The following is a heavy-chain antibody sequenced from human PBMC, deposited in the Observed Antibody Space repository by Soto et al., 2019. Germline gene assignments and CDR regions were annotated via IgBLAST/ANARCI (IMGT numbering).Heavy chain of an antibody. V-gene: IGHV3-33*01. J-gene: IGHJ6*02. Sequence: QVQLVESGGGVVQPGRSLRLSCAASGFTFSSYGMHWVRQAPGKGLEWVAVIWYDGSNKYYADSVKGRFTISRDNSKNTLYLQMNSLRAEDTAVYYCARDREGFGELLGYYGMDVWGQGTTVTVSS. D-gene: IGHD3-10*01. CDR3: ARDREGFGELLGYYGMDV. CDR1: GFTFSSYG. CDR2: IWYDGSNK.